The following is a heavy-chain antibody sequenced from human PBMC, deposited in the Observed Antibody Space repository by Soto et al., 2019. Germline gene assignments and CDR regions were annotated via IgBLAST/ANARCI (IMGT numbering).Heavy chain of an antibody. J-gene: IGHJ4*02. D-gene: IGHD3-10*01. V-gene: IGHV4-30-2*01. Sequence: SETLSLTCAVSGGSISSGGYSWSWIRQPPGKGLEWIGYIYHSGSTYYNPSLKSRVTISVDKSKNQFSLKLSSVTAADTAVYYCARDLSGFAGHWGQGTLVTVSS. CDR1: GGSISSGGYS. CDR3: ARDLSGFAGH. CDR2: IYHSGST.